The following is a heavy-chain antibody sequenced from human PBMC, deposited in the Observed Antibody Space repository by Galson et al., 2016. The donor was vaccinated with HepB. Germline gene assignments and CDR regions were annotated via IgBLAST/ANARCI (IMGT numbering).Heavy chain of an antibody. D-gene: IGHD3-22*01. CDR3: ARLGDYYSDNSDFNNFDF. Sequence: SVKVSCKASGGMFSSYCISWVRQAPGQGLEWMGGIIPSFGPASYAKNFQGRVSITADESTNTVYLGLISLRSEDTAVYYCARLGDYYSDNSDFNNFDFWGQGTMVTVSS. V-gene: IGHV1-69*13. CDR2: IIPSFGPA. CDR1: GGMFSSYC. J-gene: IGHJ3*01.